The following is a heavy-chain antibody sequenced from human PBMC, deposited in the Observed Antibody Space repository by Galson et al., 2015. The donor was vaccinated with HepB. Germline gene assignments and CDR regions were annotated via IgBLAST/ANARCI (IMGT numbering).Heavy chain of an antibody. J-gene: IGHJ4*02. D-gene: IGHD3-10*01. CDR2: ISYDGGSK. Sequence: SLRLSCAASGFIFSDFGMHWVRQAPGKGLEWVAVISYDGGSKYYGDSVKGRFTISRDNPKNTLYLQMNSLRAEDTAVYYCAKDLTTLWFAGCVDYWGQGTLVTVSS. CDR3: AKDLTTLWFAGCVDY. CDR1: GFIFSDFG. V-gene: IGHV3-30*18.